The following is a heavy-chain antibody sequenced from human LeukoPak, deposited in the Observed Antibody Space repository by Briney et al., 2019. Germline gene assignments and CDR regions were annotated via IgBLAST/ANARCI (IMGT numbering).Heavy chain of an antibody. CDR3: IRHGDGGYDY. D-gene: IGHD5-12*01. Sequence: SGGSLRLSCAASGFTFSGSTIHWVRQAPGKGLEWVGRIRSKANNYATAYAASVKGRFTISGDDSKNTASLQMNSLKNEDTAVYYCIRHGDGGYDYWGQGTLVTVSS. CDR1: GFTFSGST. CDR2: IRSKANNYAT. J-gene: IGHJ4*02. V-gene: IGHV3-73*01.